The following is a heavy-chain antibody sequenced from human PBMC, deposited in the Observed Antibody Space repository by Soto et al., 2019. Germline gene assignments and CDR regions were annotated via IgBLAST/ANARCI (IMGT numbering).Heavy chain of an antibody. CDR2: ISWDGGST. Sequence: PGGSLRLSCAASGFTFDDYTMHWVRQAPGKGLEWVSLISWDGGSTYYADSVKGRFTISRDNSKNSLYLQMNSLRTEDTALYYCAKDQLRYFDSKILDVWGQGTTVTVSS. CDR1: GFTFDDYT. D-gene: IGHD3-9*01. CDR3: AKDQLRYFDSKILDV. V-gene: IGHV3-43*01. J-gene: IGHJ6*02.